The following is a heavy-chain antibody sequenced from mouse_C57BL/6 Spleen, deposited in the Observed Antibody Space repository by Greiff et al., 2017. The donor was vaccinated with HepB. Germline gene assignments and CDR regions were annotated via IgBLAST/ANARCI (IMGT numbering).Heavy chain of an antibody. Sequence: EVQLQQSGPELVKPGASVKISCKASGYTFTDYYMNWVKQSHGKSLEWIGDINPNNGGTSYNQKFKGKATLTVDKSSSTAYMELRSLTSEDSAVYYCASRGRRQLRLLDFAYWGQGTLVTVSA. D-gene: IGHD3-2*02. V-gene: IGHV1-26*01. CDR2: INPNNGGT. CDR1: GYTFTDYY. J-gene: IGHJ3*01. CDR3: ASRGRRQLRLLDFAY.